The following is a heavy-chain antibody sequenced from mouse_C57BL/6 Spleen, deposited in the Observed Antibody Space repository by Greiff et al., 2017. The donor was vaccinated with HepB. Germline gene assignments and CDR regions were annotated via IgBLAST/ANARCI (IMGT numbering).Heavy chain of an antibody. D-gene: IGHD1-1*01. V-gene: IGHV5-12*01. CDR2: ISNGGGST. CDR3: ARLDPTGFAY. CDR1: GFTFSDYY. J-gene: IGHJ3*01. Sequence: EVKLMESGGGLVQPGGSLKLSCAASGFTFSDYYMYWVRQTPEKRLEWVAYISNGGGSTYYPDTVKGRFTISRDNAKNTLYLQMSRLKSEDTAMYYCARLDPTGFAYWGQGTLVTVSA.